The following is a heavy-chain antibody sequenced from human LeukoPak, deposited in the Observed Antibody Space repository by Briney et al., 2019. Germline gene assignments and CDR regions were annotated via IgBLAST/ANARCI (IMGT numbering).Heavy chain of an antibody. V-gene: IGHV4-34*01. CDR2: INHSGST. Sequence: SETLSLTCAVHGGSLSGSYWSWIRQPPGKGLEWIGEINHSGSTNYNPSPKSRVTISVDTSKNKFSLKLSSVTAADTAVYYCARGGIAGHWYFDLWGRGTLVTVSS. J-gene: IGHJ2*01. D-gene: IGHD1-26*01. CDR1: GGSLSGSY. CDR3: ARGGIAGHWYFDL.